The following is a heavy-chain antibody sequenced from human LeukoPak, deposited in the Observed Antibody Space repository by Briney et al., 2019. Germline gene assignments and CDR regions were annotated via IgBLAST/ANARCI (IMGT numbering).Heavy chain of an antibody. CDR1: GFTVSSNY. Sequence: PGGSLRLSCAASGFTVSSNYMSWVRQPPGKGLEWIGEINHSGSTNYNPSLKSRVTISVDTSKNQFSLKLTSVTAADTAVYYCARGRTTVTLDPFDYWGLGTLVTVSS. CDR2: INHSGST. V-gene: IGHV4-34*01. CDR3: ARGRTTVTLDPFDY. J-gene: IGHJ4*02. D-gene: IGHD4-17*01.